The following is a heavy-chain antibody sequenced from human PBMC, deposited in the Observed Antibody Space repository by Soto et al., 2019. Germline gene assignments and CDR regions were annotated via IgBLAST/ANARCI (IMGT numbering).Heavy chain of an antibody. D-gene: IGHD2-21*01. CDR3: HQAYIGKYNWFDT. Sequence: GGSLRLSCAASGFTFSGSAMHWVRQASGKGLEWVGRIRSKANSYATAYAASVKGRFTISRDDSKNTAYLQMNSLKTEDTAVYYCHQAYIGKYNWFDTWGQGTLVTVSS. J-gene: IGHJ5*02. CDR2: IRSKANSYAT. V-gene: IGHV3-73*01. CDR1: GFTFSGSA.